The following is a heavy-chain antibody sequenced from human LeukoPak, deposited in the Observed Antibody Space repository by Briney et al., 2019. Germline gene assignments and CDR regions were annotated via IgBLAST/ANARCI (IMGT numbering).Heavy chain of an antibody. V-gene: IGHV3-23*01. CDR2: ISGSGGST. J-gene: IGHJ3*02. CDR3: ARVGVLIDYGDYGLFEEDKSDAFDI. Sequence: PGGSLRLSCAASGFTFSSYAMSWVRQAPGKGLEWVSAISGSGGSTYYADSVKGRFTISRDNSKNTLYLQMNSLRAEDTAVYYCARVGVLIDYGDYGLFEEDKSDAFDIWGQGTMVTVSS. D-gene: IGHD4-17*01. CDR1: GFTFSSYA.